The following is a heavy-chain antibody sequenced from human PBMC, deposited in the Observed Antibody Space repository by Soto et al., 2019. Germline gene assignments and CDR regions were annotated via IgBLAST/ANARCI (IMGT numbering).Heavy chain of an antibody. Sequence: PGRPLRLSCAASGFTVSNSYMSWVRQAPGKGLEWVSAIYSGGSTYYADSVKGRFTISRDNSRNTLYLQMNSLRAEDTAVYFCARCDGSATYCFFFAYWGQGT. D-gene: IGHD3-10*01. V-gene: IGHV3-66*01. CDR2: IYSGGST. CDR3: ARCDGSATYCFFFAY. J-gene: IGHJ4*02. CDR1: GFTVSNSY.